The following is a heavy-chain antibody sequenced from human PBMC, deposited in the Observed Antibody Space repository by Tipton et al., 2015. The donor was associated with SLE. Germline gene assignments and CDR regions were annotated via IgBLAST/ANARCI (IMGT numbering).Heavy chain of an antibody. V-gene: IGHV4-31*03. CDR2: IYYSGSA. CDR3: ARGGHTAMVTFDH. Sequence: TLSLTCTVSGGSISSNNFFWSWLRPPPGKGLEWIGYIYYSGSAFYNPSLKSRVTMSVDTSKNQFSLKLSSVTAADRAVYYCARGGHTAMVTFDHWGQGTLVTVSS. J-gene: IGHJ4*02. D-gene: IGHD5-18*01. CDR1: GGSISSNNFF.